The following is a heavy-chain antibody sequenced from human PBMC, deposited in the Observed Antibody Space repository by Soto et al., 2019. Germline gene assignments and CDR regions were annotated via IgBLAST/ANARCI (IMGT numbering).Heavy chain of an antibody. CDR2: IYHGGST. Sequence: PSETLSLTCAVSGYSLSRGYYWGWLRQHPVKGLEWIGRIYHGGSTYYTPSLNSRVTLSIDMTNNHVSLILNSVTAADTAVYYCSRVGPWVPYYYDSSPYTFENWFDPWGQGTLVTVSS. CDR3: SRVGPWVPYYYDSSPYTFENWFDP. D-gene: IGHD3-22*01. J-gene: IGHJ5*02. V-gene: IGHV4-38-2*01. CDR1: GYSLSRGYY.